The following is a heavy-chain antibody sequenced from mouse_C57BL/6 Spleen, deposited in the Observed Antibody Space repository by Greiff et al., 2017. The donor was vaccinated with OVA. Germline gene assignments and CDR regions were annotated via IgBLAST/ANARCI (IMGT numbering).Heavy chain of an antibody. CDR3: TRDGWLLRGAFDY. CDR1: GFTFSSYA. V-gene: IGHV5-9-1*02. J-gene: IGHJ2*01. Sequence: EVKLVESGEGLVKPGGSLKLSCAASGFTFSSYAMSWVRQTPEKRLEWVAYISSGGDYIYYADTVKGRFTISRDNARNTLYLQMSSLKSEDTAMYYCTRDGWLLRGAFDYWGQGTTLTVSS. D-gene: IGHD2-3*01. CDR2: ISSGGDYI.